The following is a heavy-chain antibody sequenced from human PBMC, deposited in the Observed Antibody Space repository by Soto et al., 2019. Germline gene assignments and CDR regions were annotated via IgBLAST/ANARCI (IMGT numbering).Heavy chain of an antibody. Sequence: QVRLQESGPGLVKPSETLSLTCSVSGDSVTRANAYWIWLRQAPGKGLGWIGYLYNSGSTNYKPSLRSRVSLSLDTSKNQFSVNLTSVTTADSASYYCAKLQPPGWIDAWGHGTLVAVS. CDR1: GDSVTRANAY. V-gene: IGHV4-61*01. J-gene: IGHJ5*01. CDR2: LYNSGST. D-gene: IGHD4-4*01. CDR3: AKLQPPGWIDA.